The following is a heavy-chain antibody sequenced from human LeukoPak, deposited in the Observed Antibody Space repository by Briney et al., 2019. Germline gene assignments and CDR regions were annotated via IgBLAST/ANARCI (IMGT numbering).Heavy chain of an antibody. V-gene: IGHV3-74*01. Sequence: GGSLRLSCAASGFPFSVYWMHWVRQVPGKGLVWVSRINSDGTTTNYADSVKGRFTISRDNAKNTLYLQMNSLRAEDTAVYYCARETIAVVPAALYWGQGTLVTVSS. D-gene: IGHD2-2*01. J-gene: IGHJ4*02. CDR3: ARETIAVVPAALY. CDR1: GFPFSVYW. CDR2: INSDGTTT.